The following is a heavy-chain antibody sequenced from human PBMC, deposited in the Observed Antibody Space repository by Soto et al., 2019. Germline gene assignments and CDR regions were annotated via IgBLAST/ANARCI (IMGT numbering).Heavy chain of an antibody. CDR1: GFPFSSYA. V-gene: IGHV3-23*01. CDR2: ISGSGGST. CDR3: AKDPGGYSSSSAWFDP. J-gene: IGHJ5*02. Sequence: GGSLRLSCAASGFPFSSYAMSWVRQAPGKGLEWVSAISGSGGSTYYADSVKGRFTISRDNSKNTLYLQMNSLRAEDTAVYYCAKDPGGYSSSSAWFDPWGQGTLVTVSS. D-gene: IGHD6-6*01.